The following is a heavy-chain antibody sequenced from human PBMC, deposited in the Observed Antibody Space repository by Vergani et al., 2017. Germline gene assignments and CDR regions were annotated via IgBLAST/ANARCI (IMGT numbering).Heavy chain of an antibody. Sequence: EVQLVESGGGLVQPGGSLRLSCAASGFTVSSYWMSWVRQAPGKGGEWVANIKQDGSEKYYVDSVKGRFTISRDNAKTSLYLQMNSLRAEETAVYYCAREADGRGDYYYYMDVWGKGP. J-gene: IGHJ6*03. CDR1: GFTVSSYW. V-gene: IGHV3-7*03. CDR2: IKQDGSEK. D-gene: IGHD5-12*01. CDR3: AREADGRGDYYYYMDV.